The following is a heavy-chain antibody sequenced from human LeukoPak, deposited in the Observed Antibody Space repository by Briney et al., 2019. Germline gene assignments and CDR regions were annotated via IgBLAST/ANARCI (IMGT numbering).Heavy chain of an antibody. CDR3: ARSPRSYYGSRSWIDH. D-gene: IGHD3-10*01. CDR2: IYYSGTT. Sequence: SETLSLTCTVSGGSISTTSYYWGWIRQPPGKGLEWIGSIYYSGTTYYNPSLKSRVTISVDTSKNQFSLKVSSVTATDTAMYYCARSPRSYYGSRSWIDHWGQETLVTVSS. V-gene: IGHV4-39*01. J-gene: IGHJ4*02. CDR1: GGSISTTSYY.